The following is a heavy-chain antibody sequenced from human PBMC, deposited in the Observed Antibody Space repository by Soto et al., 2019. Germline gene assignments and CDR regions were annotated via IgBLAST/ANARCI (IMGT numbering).Heavy chain of an antibody. D-gene: IGHD3-10*01. CDR1: GGSITSYY. Sequence: QVQLQESGPGLVKPSETLSLTCTVSGGSITSYYWSWIRQPPGKGLEWIGYIHNSGSTSYTPSLQSRVTISADVSNNHFSLDLRSVTAADTAVYYCARRWSGTDYWGHGTLVTVSS. V-gene: IGHV4-59*01. CDR2: IHNSGST. J-gene: IGHJ4*01. CDR3: ARRWSGTDY.